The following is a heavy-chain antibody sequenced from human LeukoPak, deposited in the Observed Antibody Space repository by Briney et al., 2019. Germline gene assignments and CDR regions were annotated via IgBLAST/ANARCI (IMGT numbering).Heavy chain of an antibody. J-gene: IGHJ4*02. D-gene: IGHD3-3*01. Sequence: GGSLRLSCAASGFTFSTYWMSWVRQAPGKGLEWVANIKQDGSEYYYNDSVKGRFTISRDNAKNSLYLQMNSLRAEDTAVYYCARDRFGVVTEEWGQGTLVIVSS. V-gene: IGHV3-7*01. CDR2: IKQDGSEY. CDR1: GFTFSTYW. CDR3: ARDRFGVVTEE.